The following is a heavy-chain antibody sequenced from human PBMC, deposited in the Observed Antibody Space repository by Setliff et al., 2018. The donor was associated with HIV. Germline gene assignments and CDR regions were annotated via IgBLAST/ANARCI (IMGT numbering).Heavy chain of an antibody. V-gene: IGHV3-23*01. CDR2: ISGSGGST. D-gene: IGHD3-10*01. CDR1: GFTFSSYA. CDR3: AKDVLGSMVRGGVALDI. Sequence: GSLRLSCAASGFTFSSYAMSWVRQAPGKGLEWVSAISGSGGSTYYADSVKGRFTISRDNSKNTLYLQMNSLRAEDTAVYYCAKDVLGSMVRGGVALDIWGQGTMVTVSS. J-gene: IGHJ3*02.